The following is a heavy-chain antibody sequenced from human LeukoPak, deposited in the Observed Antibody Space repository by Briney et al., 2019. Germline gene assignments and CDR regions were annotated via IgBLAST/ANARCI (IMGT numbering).Heavy chain of an antibody. J-gene: IGHJ5*02. Sequence: PSETLSLTCTVSGGSISSYYWSWIRQPPGKGLEWIGYIYYSGSTNYNPSHKSRVTISVDTSKNQFSLKLSSVTAADTAVYYCARGPYYDFWSGLSRGWFDPWGQGTLVTVSS. CDR2: IYYSGST. D-gene: IGHD3-3*01. CDR3: ARGPYYDFWSGLSRGWFDP. CDR1: GGSISSYY. V-gene: IGHV4-59*01.